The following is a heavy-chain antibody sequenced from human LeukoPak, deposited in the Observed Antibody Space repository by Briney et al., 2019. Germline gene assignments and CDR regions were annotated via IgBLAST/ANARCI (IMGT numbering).Heavy chain of an antibody. CDR2: INHSGST. V-gene: IGHV4-34*01. D-gene: IGHD3-16*02. CDR1: GGSFNGYY. J-gene: IGHJ4*02. CDR3: ARGLAVSIYYFDY. Sequence: SETLSLTCAVYGGSFNGYYWSWIRQPPGKGLEWIGEINHSGSTNYNPSLKSRVTISVDTSKNQFSLKLSSVTAADTAVYYCARGLAVSIYYFDYWGQGTLVTVSS.